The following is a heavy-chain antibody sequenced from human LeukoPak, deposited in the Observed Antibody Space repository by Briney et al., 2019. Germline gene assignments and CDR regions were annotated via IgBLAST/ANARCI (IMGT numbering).Heavy chain of an antibody. CDR1: GFTFSSNG. CDR2: ISSGSGTI. D-gene: IGHD1-26*01. Sequence: GGSLRLSCAASGFTFSSNGMNWVRQAPGKGLEWVSYISSGSGTIYYTDSVKGRFTISRDNAKNSLYLQMNSLRAEDTAVYYCAKAKYSGSSPFDYWGQGTLVTVSS. CDR3: AKAKYSGSSPFDY. J-gene: IGHJ4*02. V-gene: IGHV3-48*01.